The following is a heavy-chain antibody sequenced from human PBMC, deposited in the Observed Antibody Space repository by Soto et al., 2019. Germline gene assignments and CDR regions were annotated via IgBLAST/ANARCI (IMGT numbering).Heavy chain of an antibody. CDR2: IIAIFGTA. CDR3: ARGLAYCGADCYPKHFQH. V-gene: IGHV1-69*12. Sequence: QVQLVQSGAEVKKPGSSVKVSCRASGGTFSRYAISWVRQAPGQGLEWMGGIIAIFGTANYAQKFQGRVTITADESTSTAYMELSSLRSEDTAVYYCARGLAYCGADCYPKHFQHWGQGTLVTVSS. D-gene: IGHD2-21*02. CDR1: GGTFSRYA. J-gene: IGHJ1*01.